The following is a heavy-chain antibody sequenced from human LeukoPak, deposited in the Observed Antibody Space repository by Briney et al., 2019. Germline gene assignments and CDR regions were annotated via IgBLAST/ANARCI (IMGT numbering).Heavy chain of an antibody. J-gene: IGHJ4*02. CDR1: GFTFGSYA. CDR2: ISGSGGST. D-gene: IGHD6-6*01. Sequence: PGGSLRLSCVASGFTFGSYAMSWVRQAPGKGLEWVAGISGSGGSTYHTDSVKGRFTISRDNSKNTLSLQMDSLRAEDTAIYYCAKDSSSGDYWGQGTLVTVSS. V-gene: IGHV3-23*01. CDR3: AKDSSSGDY.